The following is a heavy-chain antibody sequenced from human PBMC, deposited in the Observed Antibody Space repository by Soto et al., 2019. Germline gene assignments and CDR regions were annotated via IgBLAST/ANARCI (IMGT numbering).Heavy chain of an antibody. D-gene: IGHD2-21*02. CDR2: ISASGGST. CDR1: GFTFSSYG. CDR3: AKDLWQVVLVTSIPSALDM. Sequence: EVQLLESGGGLVQPGGSLRLSCAGSGFTFSSYGMSWVRQAPGKGLEWVSGISASGGSTYYADSVKGRFTISRDSSKNTLYLQMNSLRAEDTAVYYCAKDLWQVVLVTSIPSALDMWGQGTMVTVSS. J-gene: IGHJ3*02. V-gene: IGHV3-23*01.